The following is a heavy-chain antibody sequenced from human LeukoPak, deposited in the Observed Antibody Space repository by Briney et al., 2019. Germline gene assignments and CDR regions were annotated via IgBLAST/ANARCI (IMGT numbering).Heavy chain of an antibody. V-gene: IGHV3-74*01. D-gene: IGHD2-2*02. CDR1: GFTFSSGY. CDR2: ISSDGSNT. CDR3: ARYTGGGVY. J-gene: IGHJ4*02. Sequence: PGGSLRLSCAVSGFTFSSGYMHWVRQPPGKGPVWVSSISSDGSNTIYADSVKGRFTISRDDARNTLYLQMNSLRDEDTAVYYCARYTGGGVYWGQGTLVTVSS.